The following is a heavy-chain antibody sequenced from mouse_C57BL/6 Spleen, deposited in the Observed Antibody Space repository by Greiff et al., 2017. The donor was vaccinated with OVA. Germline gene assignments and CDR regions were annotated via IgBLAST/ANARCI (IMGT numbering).Heavy chain of an antibody. CDR2: ISDGGSYT. Sequence: EVKLVESGGGLVKPGGSLKLSCAASGFTFSSYAMSWVRQTPEKRLEWVATISDGGSYTYYPDNVKGRFTISRDHAKNNRYLQMSHLKSEDTAMYYCARAGMVPPYYFDYWGQGTTLTVSS. CDR3: ARAGMVPPYYFDY. V-gene: IGHV5-4*03. J-gene: IGHJ2*01. D-gene: IGHD2-10*02. CDR1: GFTFSSYA.